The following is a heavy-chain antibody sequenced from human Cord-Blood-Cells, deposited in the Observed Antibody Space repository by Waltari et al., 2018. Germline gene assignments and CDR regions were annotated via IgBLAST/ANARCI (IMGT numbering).Heavy chain of an antibody. D-gene: IGHD3-9*01. CDR3: ARDGILTGSNDAFDI. V-gene: IGHV1-2*04. CDR2: INPNSGGT. J-gene: IGHJ3*02. Sequence: QVQLVQSGAEVKKPGASVKVSCKASGYTFTGYYMHWVRQAPGQGLEWMGWINPNSGGTNYAQKFQGWVTMTRDTSISTAYMELSRLRSDDTAVHYCARDGILTGSNDAFDIWGQGTMVTVSS. CDR1: GYTFTGYY.